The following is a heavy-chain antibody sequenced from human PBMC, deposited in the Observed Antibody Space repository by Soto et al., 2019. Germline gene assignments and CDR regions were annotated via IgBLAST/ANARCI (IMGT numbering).Heavy chain of an antibody. CDR2: MNPNSGGT. V-gene: IGHV1-2*02. Sequence: QVQLVQSGADVKKPGASVKVSCKTSGYTFSGYFMHWLRQAPGQGLEWMGWMNPNSGGTDYAQNFQGRVSMTWDTPISTAYMELSRLRSDDTAVYYCARPTDFYYYAMDVWGQGTTVTVSS. CDR3: ARPTDFYYYAMDV. CDR1: GYTFSGYF. J-gene: IGHJ6*02.